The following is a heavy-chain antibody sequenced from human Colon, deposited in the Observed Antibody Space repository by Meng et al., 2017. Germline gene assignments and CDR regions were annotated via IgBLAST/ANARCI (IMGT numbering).Heavy chain of an antibody. D-gene: IGHD1-1*01. CDR1: GGYINSYY. J-gene: IGHJ4*02. CDR2: IHYSGSS. CDR3: ARATLEGRGVYYFDH. V-gene: IGHV4-59*01. Sequence: HVHLQEAATGLVKPTETLSLTCTASGGYINSYYWNWIRQPPVKALEWIGYIHYSGSSNYNPSLKSRVTMSVDTSKNQFSLKLTPVTAADTAVYYCARATLEGRGVYYFDHWGQGTLVTVSS.